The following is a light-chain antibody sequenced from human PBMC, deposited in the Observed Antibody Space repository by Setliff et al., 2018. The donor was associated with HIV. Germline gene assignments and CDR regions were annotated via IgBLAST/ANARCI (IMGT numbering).Light chain of an antibody. J-gene: IGLJ1*01. CDR3: GAWDTSLAVDV. V-gene: IGLV1-51*01. CDR1: RSNIWDRS. CDR2: DNH. Sequence: QSVLTQPPSVSAAPGQKVSLSCSGSRSNIWDRSVSWYQHLPGPAPKLLIHDNHERPSGIPERFSGSTSGTSATLAISGLQPGDEADYYCGAWDTSLAVDVFGTGTKGTVL.